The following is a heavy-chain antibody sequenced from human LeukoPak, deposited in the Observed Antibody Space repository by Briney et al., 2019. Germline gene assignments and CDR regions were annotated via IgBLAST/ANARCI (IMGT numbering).Heavy chain of an antibody. CDR2: IIPIFGTA. D-gene: IGHD3-9*01. Sequence: SVKVSCKASGYTFTSYDINWVRQATGQGLEWMGGIIPIFGTANYAQKFQGRVTITADESTSTAYMELSSLRSEDTAVYYCASMTYYDILTGYHNDYWGQGTLVTVSS. V-gene: IGHV1-69*13. J-gene: IGHJ4*02. CDR3: ASMTYYDILTGYHNDY. CDR1: GYTFTSYD.